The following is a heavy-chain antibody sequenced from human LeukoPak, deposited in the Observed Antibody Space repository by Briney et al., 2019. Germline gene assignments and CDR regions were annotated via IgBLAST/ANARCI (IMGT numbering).Heavy chain of an antibody. V-gene: IGHV1-18*01. D-gene: IGHD2-2*01. J-gene: IGHJ4*02. CDR1: GYTFTSYG. CDR2: VSAYNGHT. Sequence: ASVKVSCKASGYTFTSYGITWVRQAPGQGLEWMGWVSAYNGHTKYAQKVQGRVTMTTDTSTSTAYMELRSLRSDDTAVYYCARVRCSSTSCYAYFDYWGQGTLVTVSS. CDR3: ARVRCSSTSCYAYFDY.